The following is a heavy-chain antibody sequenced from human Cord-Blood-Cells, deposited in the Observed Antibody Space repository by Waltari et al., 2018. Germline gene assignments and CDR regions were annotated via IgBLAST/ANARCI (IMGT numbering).Heavy chain of an antibody. D-gene: IGHD1-26*01. CDR1: GFPFSSYG. J-gene: IGHJ4*02. Sequence: QVQLVESGGGVVQPGGSLRLPCAASGFPFSSYGMHWVRQAPGKGLEWVAFIRYDGSNKYYADSVKGRFTISRDNSKNTLYLQMNSLRAEDTAVYYCAKPSSGSYYFDYWGQGTLVTVSS. V-gene: IGHV3-30*02. CDR3: AKPSSGSYYFDY. CDR2: IRYDGSNK.